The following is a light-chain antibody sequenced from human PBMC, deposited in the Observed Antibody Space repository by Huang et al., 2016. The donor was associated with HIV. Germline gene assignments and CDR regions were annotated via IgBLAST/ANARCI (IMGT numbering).Light chain of an antibody. J-gene: IGKJ1*01. CDR3: QQYNNWPRT. CDR2: GAS. Sequence: EIVLTQSPATLSVSPGERATLSCRASQSVSSNLAWYQQKPGQAPRLLIYGASTRATGIPARFSCGGCGTEFTLPISSLQSEDFAVYYCQQYNNWPRTFGQGTKVEIK. CDR1: QSVSSN. V-gene: IGKV3-15*01.